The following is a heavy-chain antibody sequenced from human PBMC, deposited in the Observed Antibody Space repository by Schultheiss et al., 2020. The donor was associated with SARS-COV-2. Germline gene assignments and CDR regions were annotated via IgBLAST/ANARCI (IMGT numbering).Heavy chain of an antibody. CDR1: GGSFSGYY. J-gene: IGHJ3*02. CDR3: AREGGNYAFDI. CDR2: IYYSGST. Sequence: SETLSLTCAVYGGSFSGYYWSWIRQPPGKGLEWIGYIYYSGSTYYNPSLKSRVTISVDTSKNQFSLKLSSVTAADTAVYYCAREGGNYAFDIWGQGTMVTVSS. V-gene: IGHV4-59*01. D-gene: IGHD4-23*01.